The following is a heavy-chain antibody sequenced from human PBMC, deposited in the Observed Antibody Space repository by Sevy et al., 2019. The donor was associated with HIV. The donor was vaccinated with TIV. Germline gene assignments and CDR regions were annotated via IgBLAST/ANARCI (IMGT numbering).Heavy chain of an antibody. D-gene: IGHD3-3*01. J-gene: IGHJ4*02. Sequence: GGSLRLSCAASDFTFTDYAMSWVRQAPGKGLEWISTITNTGGDTYYADSARGRFTISRDNSKNTLHLQMNSLRAEDTAVYYCAKDKAFRFLDYLPSNYYFDYWGQGTLVTVSS. V-gene: IGHV3-23*01. CDR3: AKDKAFRFLDYLPSNYYFDY. CDR2: ITNTGGDT. CDR1: DFTFTDYA.